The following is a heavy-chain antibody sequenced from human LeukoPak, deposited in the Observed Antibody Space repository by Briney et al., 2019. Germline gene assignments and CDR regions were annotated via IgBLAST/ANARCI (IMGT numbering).Heavy chain of an antibody. V-gene: IGHV1-69*13. J-gene: IGHJ3*02. CDR2: IIPIFGTA. CDR1: GGTFSSYA. CDR3: ARDPARLGSIGYISDAFDI. D-gene: IGHD5-18*01. Sequence: GASVKVSCKASGGTFSSYAISWVRQAPGQGLEWMGGIIPIFGTANYAQKFQGRVTITADESTSTAYMELSSLRSEDTAVYYCARDPARLGSIGYISDAFDIWGQGTMVTVSS.